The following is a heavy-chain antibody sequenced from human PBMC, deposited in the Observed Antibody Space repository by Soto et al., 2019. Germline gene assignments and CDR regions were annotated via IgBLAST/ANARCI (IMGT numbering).Heavy chain of an antibody. D-gene: IGHD3-3*01. CDR2: IIPIFGTA. J-gene: IGHJ6*02. CDR3: ARSGDYDFLSLGGYYGMDV. Sequence: GASVKVSCKASGGTFSSYAISWVRQAPGQGLEWMGGIIPIFGTANYAQKFQGRVTITADESTSTAYMELSSLRCEDTAVYYCARSGDYDFLSLGGYYGMDVWGQGTTVTVSS. CDR1: GGTFSSYA. V-gene: IGHV1-69*13.